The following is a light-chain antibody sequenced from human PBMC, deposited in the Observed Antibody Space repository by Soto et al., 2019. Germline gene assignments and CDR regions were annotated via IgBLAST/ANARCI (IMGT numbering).Light chain of an antibody. CDR2: DVN. CDR3: CSYAGSYTVI. Sequence: QSALTQPASVSASPGQSITISCAGTSSDIGGYNYVSWYQHHPGKAPKLMIYDVNKRPSGVPDRFSGSKSGNTASLTISGLQAEDEADYYCCSYAGSYTVIFGGGTKVTVL. CDR1: SSDIGGYNY. V-gene: IGLV2-11*01. J-gene: IGLJ2*01.